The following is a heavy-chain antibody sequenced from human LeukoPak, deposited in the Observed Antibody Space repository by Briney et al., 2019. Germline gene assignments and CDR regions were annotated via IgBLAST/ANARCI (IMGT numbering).Heavy chain of an antibody. CDR3: ARGITMIVVVPTDAFDI. D-gene: IGHD3-22*01. CDR2: ISSSGSTI. V-gene: IGHV3-48*04. CDR1: GFTFSSYG. Sequence: GGTLRLSCAASGFTFSSYGMNWVRQAPGKGLEWVSYISSSGSTIYYADSVKGRFTISRDNAKNSLYLQMNSLRAEDTAVYYCARGITMIVVVPTDAFDIWGQGTMVTVSS. J-gene: IGHJ3*02.